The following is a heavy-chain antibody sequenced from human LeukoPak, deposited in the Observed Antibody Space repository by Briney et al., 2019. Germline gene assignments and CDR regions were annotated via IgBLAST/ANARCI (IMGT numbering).Heavy chain of an antibody. V-gene: IGHV4-38-2*02. Sequence: SETLSLTCTVSAYSISSGYYWGWIRQPPGKGLEWIGSIYHSGSTSYNPSHKTRVTISVDTSKNQFSLKLSSVTAADTAVYYCARDLTVDAFDIWGQGTMVTVSS. CDR1: AYSISSGYY. D-gene: IGHD3-9*01. CDR3: ARDLTVDAFDI. J-gene: IGHJ3*02. CDR2: IYHSGST.